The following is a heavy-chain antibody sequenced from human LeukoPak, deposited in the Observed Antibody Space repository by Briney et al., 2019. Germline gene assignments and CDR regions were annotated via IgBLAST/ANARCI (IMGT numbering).Heavy chain of an antibody. CDR1: GFTFSSYS. Sequence: PGRSLRLSCAPSGFTFSSYSMSWVRQAPGKGLEWVSVIYSGGSTYYADSVKGRFTISRDNSKNTLYLQMNSLRAEDTAVYYCARAAHDFWSGYYQTVYFDYWGQGTLVTVHS. D-gene: IGHD3-3*01. CDR2: IYSGGST. J-gene: IGHJ4*02. V-gene: IGHV3-66*02. CDR3: ARAAHDFWSGYYQTVYFDY.